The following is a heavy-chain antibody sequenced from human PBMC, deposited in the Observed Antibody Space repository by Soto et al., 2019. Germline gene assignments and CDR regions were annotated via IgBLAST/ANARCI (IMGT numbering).Heavy chain of an antibody. CDR1: GYSFISYW. J-gene: IGHJ6*02. V-gene: IGHV5-51*01. CDR2: IYPGDSDT. D-gene: IGHD3-10*01. CDR3: ARHPALWRESYYYYYGMDV. Sequence: PGESLKISCKGSGYSFISYWIGWVRQMPGKGLEWMGIIYPGDSDTRYSPSFQGQVTISADKSISTAYLQWSSLKASDTAMYYCARHPALWRESYYYYYGMDVWGQGTTVTVSS.